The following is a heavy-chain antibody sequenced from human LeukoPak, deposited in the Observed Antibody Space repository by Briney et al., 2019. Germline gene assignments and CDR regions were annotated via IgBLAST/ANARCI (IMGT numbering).Heavy chain of an antibody. V-gene: IGHV3-23*01. Sequence: PGGSLRLSCAVSGITLSNYGMSWVRQAPGKGFEWVAGISGSGGGTNYADSVQGRFTISRDNPKNTLYLQMNGLRAEDTAVYFCAKRGVVIRVILVGFHKEAYYFDSWGQGALVTVSS. CDR2: ISGSGGGT. D-gene: IGHD3-22*01. J-gene: IGHJ4*02. CDR1: GITLSNYG. CDR3: AKRGVVIRVILVGFHKEAYYFDS.